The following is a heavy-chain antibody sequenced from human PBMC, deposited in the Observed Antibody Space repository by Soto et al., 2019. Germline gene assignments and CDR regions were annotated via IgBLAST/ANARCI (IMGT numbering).Heavy chain of an antibody. CDR2: IYYSGST. Sequence: SETLSLTCTVSGDSISSSYWSWIRQSPGKGLEWIGYIYYSGSTNYNASLKSRVTISVDTSKNQFSLKLSSVTAADTAVYYCARLYPYYDNLTGSQIYGYDFWGQGTMVTVSS. D-gene: IGHD3-9*01. V-gene: IGHV4-59*01. CDR1: GDSISSSY. J-gene: IGHJ3*01. CDR3: ARLYPYYDNLTGSQIYGYDF.